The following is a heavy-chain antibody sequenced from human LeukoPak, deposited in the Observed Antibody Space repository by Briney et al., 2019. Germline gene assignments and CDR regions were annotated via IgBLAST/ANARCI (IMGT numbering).Heavy chain of an antibody. D-gene: IGHD3-22*01. CDR1: GYTFTSYD. Sequence: ASVKVSCKASGYTFTSYDINWVRQATGQGLEWMGWMNPNSGNTGYAQKFQGRVTITRNTSISTAYMELSSLRSEDTAVYYCARADNYYDSSGYGIYYMDVWGKGTTVTVSS. J-gene: IGHJ6*03. CDR2: MNPNSGNT. V-gene: IGHV1-8*03. CDR3: ARADNYYDSSGYGIYYMDV.